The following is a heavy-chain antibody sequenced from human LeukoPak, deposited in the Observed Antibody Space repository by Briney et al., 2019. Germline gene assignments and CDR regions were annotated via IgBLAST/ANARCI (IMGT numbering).Heavy chain of an antibody. Sequence: SGGSLRLSCAASGFTFSSYGMHWVRQAPGKGLEWVAVISYTGNTKYYVDSVKGRFTISRDNSKNTLYLQMNSLRAEDTAVYYCVKESDEYSSSSSDYWGQGTLVTVSS. J-gene: IGHJ4*02. CDR1: GFTFSSYG. CDR3: VKESDEYSSSSSDY. CDR2: ISYTGNTK. V-gene: IGHV3-30*18. D-gene: IGHD6-6*01.